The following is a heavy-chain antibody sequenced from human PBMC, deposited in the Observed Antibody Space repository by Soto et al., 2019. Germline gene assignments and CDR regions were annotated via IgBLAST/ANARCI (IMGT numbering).Heavy chain of an antibody. CDR3: VRSSGWTGDY. Sequence: GASVKVSCKASGYTFTDYYIHWVRQGPGKGLEWVANIEQDGSEVNYVDSVKGRFTISRDNAKNSLHLEMNNLRAEDTAMYYCVRSSGWTGDYWGQGILVTVSS. V-gene: IGHV3-7*04. CDR1: GYTFTDYY. CDR2: IEQDGSEV. D-gene: IGHD3-10*01. J-gene: IGHJ4*02.